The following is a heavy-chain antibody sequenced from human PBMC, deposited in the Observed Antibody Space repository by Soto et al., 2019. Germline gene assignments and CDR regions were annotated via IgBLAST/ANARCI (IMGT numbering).Heavy chain of an antibody. D-gene: IGHD6-19*01. CDR2: TRNSGGA. CDR3: ASHLVMAGTRGFDH. Sequence: QVQLQESGPGLVKPSGTLSLTCAVSSGSVFSSNWWSWVRLPPGKGLEWIGETRNSGGANYNPSLKSRVTITVDRSRNHIFLELSSVTAADTAAYYCASHLVMAGTRGFDHWGLGTLVTVSS. V-gene: IGHV4-4*02. CDR1: SGSVFSSNW. J-gene: IGHJ4*02.